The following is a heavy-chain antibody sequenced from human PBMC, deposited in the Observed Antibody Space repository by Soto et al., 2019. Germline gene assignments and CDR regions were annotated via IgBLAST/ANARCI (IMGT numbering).Heavy chain of an antibody. Sequence: SETLSLTCIVSGVSVRSYTWSWVRQPANKGLEWIGRVFSSVSATYNPSLKSRVSISMDTPENRISLKLDSVTAANAGVYFCARDGMTTGDTWGPGTPVTVSS. CDR2: VFSSVSA. CDR1: GVSVRSYT. D-gene: IGHD2-21*02. V-gene: IGHV4-4*07. CDR3: ARDGMTTGDT. J-gene: IGHJ4*02.